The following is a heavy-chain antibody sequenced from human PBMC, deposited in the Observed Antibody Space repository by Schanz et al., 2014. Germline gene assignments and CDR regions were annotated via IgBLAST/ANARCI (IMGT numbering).Heavy chain of an antibody. CDR1: GYTFAMYD. J-gene: IGHJ4*02. D-gene: IGHD1-1*01. CDR3: ARGYVDSRTDS. CDR2: IIPILGIA. V-gene: IGHV1-69*09. Sequence: QVQLVQSGSELKKPGASVKVSCKASGYTFAMYDMNWVRQAPGQGLEWMGRIIPILGIANYAQKLQGRVTITADRSTSTAYMELSSLRSEDTAVDYCARGYVDSRTDSWGQGSLVIVSP.